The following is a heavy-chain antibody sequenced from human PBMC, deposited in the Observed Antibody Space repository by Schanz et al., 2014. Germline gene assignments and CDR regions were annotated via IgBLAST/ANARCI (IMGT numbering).Heavy chain of an antibody. Sequence: EVQLVASEGGLVQPGGSLRLSCAASGFTFSSYSMNWVRQAPGKGLEWVSYISGSSRTIYYADSMKGRFTVSRDNAENALYLQMNSLRAEDTGLYFCARGGSGSHYRLDYWGQGPLVTVSS. CDR3: ARGGSGSHYRLDY. J-gene: IGHJ4*02. D-gene: IGHD1-26*01. V-gene: IGHV3-48*01. CDR2: ISGSSRTI. CDR1: GFTFSSYS.